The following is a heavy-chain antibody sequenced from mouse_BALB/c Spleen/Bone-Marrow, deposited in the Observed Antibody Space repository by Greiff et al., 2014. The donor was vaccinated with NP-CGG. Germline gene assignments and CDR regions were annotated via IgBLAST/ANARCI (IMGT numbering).Heavy chain of an antibody. Sequence: DVQLQESGGGLVQPGGSLKLSCAASRFDFSRYWMTWVRQAPGKGLEWIGEIKPDSRTINYSPSLKEKFIISRDNAKSTLYLQMSKVRSEDTALYYCARLGYYGAMAYWGQGTSVTVSS. V-gene: IGHV4-1*02. CDR3: ARLGYYGAMAY. D-gene: IGHD1-1*01. CDR2: IKPDSRTI. J-gene: IGHJ4*01. CDR1: RFDFSRYW.